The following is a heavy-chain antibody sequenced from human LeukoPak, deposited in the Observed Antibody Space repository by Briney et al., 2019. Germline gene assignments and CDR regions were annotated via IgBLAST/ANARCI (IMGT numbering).Heavy chain of an antibody. CDR3: AKDWVEMATMADY. V-gene: IGHV3-66*01. D-gene: IGHD5-24*01. CDR2: IYSGGKT. Sequence: PGGSLRLSCAANNYMSWVRQAPGKGLEWVSVIYSGGKTYYADSVKGRFTISRDNSKNTLYLEMSSLIPEDTAVYYCAKDWVEMATMADYWGQGTLVTVSS. J-gene: IGHJ4*02. CDR1: NNY.